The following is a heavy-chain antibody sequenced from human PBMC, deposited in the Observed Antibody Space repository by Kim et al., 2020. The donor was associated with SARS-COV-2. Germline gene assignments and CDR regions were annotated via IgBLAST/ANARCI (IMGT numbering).Heavy chain of an antibody. D-gene: IGHD2-21*01. V-gene: IGHV3-23*01. CDR1: GFSFSSSD. CDR2: IFYNGYTT. J-gene: IGHJ4*02. CDR3: AKHIERHHYY. Sequence: GGSLRLSCAASGFSFSSSDMSWVRQAPGKGLEWVSGIFYNGYTTYYANSVKGRFTVSRDNSKNALYLQMSSLRADDTAVYYCAKHIERHHYYWDQGTLVSLS.